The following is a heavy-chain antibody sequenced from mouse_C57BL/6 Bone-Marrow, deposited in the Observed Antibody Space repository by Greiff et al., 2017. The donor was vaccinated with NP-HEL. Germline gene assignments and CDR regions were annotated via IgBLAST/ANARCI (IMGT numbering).Heavy chain of an antibody. CDR2: IDPENGDT. CDR3: SRLWDGRAGFAY. J-gene: IGHJ3*01. V-gene: IGHV14-4*01. D-gene: IGHD3-3*01. Sequence: VQLQQSGAELVRPGASVKLSCTASGFNISDDYMPWVQQTPEQGLEWIGWIDPENGDTEYASTFQGQATITADTSSNTAYLQLSSLTSEDTAVYYCSRLWDGRAGFAYWGQGTPVTVSA. CDR1: GFNISDDY.